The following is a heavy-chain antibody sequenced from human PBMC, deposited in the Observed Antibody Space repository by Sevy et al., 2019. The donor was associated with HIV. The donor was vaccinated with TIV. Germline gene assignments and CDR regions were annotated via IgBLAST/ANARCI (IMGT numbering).Heavy chain of an antibody. Sequence: GGSLRLSCAASGFTISKYAMNWVRQAPGKGLEWVSGISGSGGSCDKTNYADSVNGRFTISRDNSKNTVYLEMNSLRNEDTAIYFCANAYSGSYSHSYLYALDVWGQGTTVTVSS. CDR1: GFTISKYA. J-gene: IGHJ6*02. CDR2: ISGSGGSCDKT. D-gene: IGHD1-26*01. V-gene: IGHV3-23*01. CDR3: ANAYSGSYSHSYLYALDV.